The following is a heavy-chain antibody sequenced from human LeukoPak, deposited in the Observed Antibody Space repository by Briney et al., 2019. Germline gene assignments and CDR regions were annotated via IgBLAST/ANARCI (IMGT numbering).Heavy chain of an antibody. CDR1: GYTFTSYD. V-gene: IGHV1-8*01. D-gene: IGHD1-14*01. CDR2: MNPNSGNT. J-gene: IGHJ6*03. Sequence: ASVKASCKASGYTFTSYDINWVRQATGRGLEWMGWMNPNSGNTGYAQKFQGRVTMTRNTSISTAYMELSSLRSEDTAVYYCARGRLGTGRRYYYYYMDGWGKGTTVTVSS. CDR3: ARGRLGTGRRYYYYYMDG.